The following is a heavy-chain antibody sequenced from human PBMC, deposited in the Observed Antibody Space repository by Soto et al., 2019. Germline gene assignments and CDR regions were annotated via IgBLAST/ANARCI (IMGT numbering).Heavy chain of an antibody. V-gene: IGHV1-69*12. Sequence: QVQLVQSGAEVKKPGSSVKVSCKASGGTFSSYAISWVRQAPGQGLEWMGGIIPIFGTADYAQKFQGIVTLTADESTSVADVELSSLRSEDTAVYYCAKTPENYYYGVDVWGQGTTVTVSS. J-gene: IGHJ6*02. CDR1: GGTFSSYA. CDR3: AKTPENYYYGVDV. CDR2: IIPIFGTA.